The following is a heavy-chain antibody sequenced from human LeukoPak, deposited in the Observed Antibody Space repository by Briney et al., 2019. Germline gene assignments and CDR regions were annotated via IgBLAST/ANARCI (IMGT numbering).Heavy chain of an antibody. CDR3: AKGLGD. J-gene: IGHJ4*02. CDR2: VTGNGGNT. Sequence: GGSLRLSRAASGFTFSTYAMTWVRQAPGKGLEWVSTVTGNGGNTYYADSVKGRFTISRDNSKNTLYLQMNSLRAEDTAIYSCAKGLGDWGQGTLVTVSS. CDR1: GFTFSTYA. V-gene: IGHV3-23*01.